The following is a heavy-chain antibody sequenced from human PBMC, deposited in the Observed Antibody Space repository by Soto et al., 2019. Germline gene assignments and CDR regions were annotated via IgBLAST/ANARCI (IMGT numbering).Heavy chain of an antibody. CDR3: ARGAYCSSTSCYSIGGYYYYGMDV. V-gene: IGHV1-69*13. CDR1: GGTFSSYA. D-gene: IGHD2-2*01. Sequence: GASVKVSCKASGGTFSSYAISWVRQAPGQGLEWMGGIIPIFGTANYAQKFQGRVTITADESTSTAYMELSSLRSEDTAVYYCARGAYCSSTSCYSIGGYYYYGMDVWGQGTTVTVSS. J-gene: IGHJ6*02. CDR2: IIPIFGTA.